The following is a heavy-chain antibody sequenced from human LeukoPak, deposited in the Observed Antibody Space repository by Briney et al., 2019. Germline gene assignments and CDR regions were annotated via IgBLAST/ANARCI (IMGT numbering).Heavy chain of an antibody. Sequence: GSSVKVSCKTSGGTFTNYPISWVRQAPGHGLEWMGGIMLIFGTAHYAEKFQPRVTITADESTSPVFLELRSLKSEDTAVYYCARGSEIVMAGTGFAAYKWSDPWGQGTLLTVSA. CDR2: IMLIFGTA. V-gene: IGHV1-69*01. CDR3: ARGSEIVMAGTGFAAYKWSDP. CDR1: GGTFTNYP. J-gene: IGHJ5*02. D-gene: IGHD6-19*01.